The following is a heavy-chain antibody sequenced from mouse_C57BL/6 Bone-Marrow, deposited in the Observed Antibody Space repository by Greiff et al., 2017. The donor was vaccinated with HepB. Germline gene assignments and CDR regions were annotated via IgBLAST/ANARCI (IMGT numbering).Heavy chain of an antibody. J-gene: IGHJ2*01. Sequence: DVKLQESGPGLVKPSQSLSLTCSVTGYSITSGYYWNWIRQFPGNKLEWMGYISYDGSNNYNPSLKNRISITRDTSKNQFFLKLNSVTTEDTATYYCARDNYYGIDYWGQGTTLTVSS. V-gene: IGHV3-6*01. CDR1: GYSITSGYY. D-gene: IGHD1-2*01. CDR3: ARDNYYGIDY. CDR2: ISYDGSN.